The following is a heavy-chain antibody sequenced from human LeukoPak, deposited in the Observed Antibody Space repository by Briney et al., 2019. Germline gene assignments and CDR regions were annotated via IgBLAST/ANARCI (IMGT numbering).Heavy chain of an antibody. V-gene: IGHV3-9*01. CDR1: GFTFDDYA. Sequence: GRSLRLSCAASGFTFDDYAMHWVRQAPGKGLEWVSGISWNSGSIGYADSVKGRFTISRDNAKNSLYLQMNSLRAEDTALYYCVRGLSGVSSWYFDLWGRGTLVSVS. CDR2: ISWNSGSI. D-gene: IGHD7-27*01. CDR3: VRGLSGVSSWYFDL. J-gene: IGHJ2*01.